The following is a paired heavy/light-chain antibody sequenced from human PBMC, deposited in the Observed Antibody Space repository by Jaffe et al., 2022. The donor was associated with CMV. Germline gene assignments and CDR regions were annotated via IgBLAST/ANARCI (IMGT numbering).Heavy chain of an antibody. Sequence: QVQLVESGGGLVKPGGSLRLSCAASGFTFSDYYMSWIRQAPGKGLEWVSYISSSGSTIYYADSVKGRFTISRDNAKNSLYLQMNSLRAEDTAVYYCARETTTNIRLGDYWGQGTLVTVSS. D-gene: IGHD4-17*01. J-gene: IGHJ4*02. CDR1: GFTFSDYY. CDR3: ARETTTNIRLGDY. V-gene: IGHV3-11*01. CDR2: ISSSGSTI.
Light chain of an antibody. CDR2: SNN. CDR1: SSNIGSNT. CDR3: AAWDDSLNGPE. V-gene: IGLV1-44*01. J-gene: IGLJ3*02. Sequence: QSVLTQPPSASGTPGQRVTISCSGSSSNIGSNTVNWYQQLPGTAPKLLIYSNNQRPSGVPDRFSGSKSGTSASLAISGLQSEDEADYYCAAWDDSLNGPEFGGGTKLTVL.